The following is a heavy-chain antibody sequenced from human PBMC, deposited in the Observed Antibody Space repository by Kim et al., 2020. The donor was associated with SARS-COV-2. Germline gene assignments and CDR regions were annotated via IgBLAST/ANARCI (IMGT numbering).Heavy chain of an antibody. J-gene: IGHJ4*02. D-gene: IGHD5-18*01. CDR2: IIPIFGTA. V-gene: IGHV1-69*13. CDR3: ARESSYGKTFDY. CDR1: GGTFSSYA. Sequence: SVKVSCKASGGTFSSYAISWVRQAPGQGLEWMGGIIPIFGTANYAQKFQGRVTITADESTSTAYMELSSLRSEDTAVYYCARESSYGKTFDYWGQGTLVTVSS.